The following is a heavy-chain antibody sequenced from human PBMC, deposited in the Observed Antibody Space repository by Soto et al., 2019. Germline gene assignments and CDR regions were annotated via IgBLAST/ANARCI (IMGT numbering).Heavy chain of an antibody. CDR1: ALTASKNY. CDR2: IYSGGTT. D-gene: IGHD3-10*01. Sequence: EVQLVESGGGLVQPGGSLRLSCAGSALTASKNYMSWVRQPPGKGLEWVYVIYSGGTTYYADSVKDRFSISRVNSKSTSYLEMLDLRAGDTAVYYCARASSSSDWNNTGMDVWGQGTTGTSSS. V-gene: IGHV3-66*01. CDR3: ARASSSSDWNNTGMDV. J-gene: IGHJ6*02.